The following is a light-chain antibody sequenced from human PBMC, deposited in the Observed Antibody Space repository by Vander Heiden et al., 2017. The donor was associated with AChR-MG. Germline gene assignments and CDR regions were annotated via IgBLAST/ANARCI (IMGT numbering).Light chain of an antibody. V-gene: IGKV1-5*03. Sequence: DIQMTQSPLNLSASVGDRVTITCRASQTIGTWLAWYQQKPGKAPKVLIYKASNLESGVPSRFSGSGSGTEFTLTISSLQPDDFATYYCQQYTTYSCTFGQGTKLEIK. CDR1: QTIGTW. CDR3: QQYTTYSCT. CDR2: KAS. J-gene: IGKJ2*02.